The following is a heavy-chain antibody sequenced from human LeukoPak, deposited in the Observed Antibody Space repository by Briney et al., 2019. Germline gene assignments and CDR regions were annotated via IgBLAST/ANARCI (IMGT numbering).Heavy chain of an antibody. J-gene: IGHJ4*02. CDR3: ARVRWELEPPDY. D-gene: IGHD1-26*01. CDR1: GLTFSSYG. V-gene: IGHV3-30*03. Sequence: GGSLRLSCAASGLTFSSYGMHWVRQAPGKGLEWVAVISYDGSNKYYADTVKGRFTISRDNSKNTLYLQMNSLRAEDTAVYYCARVRWELEPPDYWGQGTLVTVSS. CDR2: ISYDGSNK.